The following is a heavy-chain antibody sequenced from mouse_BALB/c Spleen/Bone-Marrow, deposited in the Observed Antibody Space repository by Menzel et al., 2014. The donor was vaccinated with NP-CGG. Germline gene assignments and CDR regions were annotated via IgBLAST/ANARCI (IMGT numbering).Heavy chain of an antibody. CDR1: GYTFSSYW. CDR3: AKNGNSPAWFAY. CDR2: ILPGSGST. D-gene: IGHD2-1*01. Sequence: QVTLKECGAELMKPGASVKISCKATGYTFSSYWIEWVKQRPGHGLEWIGEILPGSGSTNYNEKFKGKATFTADTSSNTASMKLSSMTSEDSAVYYCAKNGNSPAWFAYWGQGTLVTVSA. J-gene: IGHJ3*01. V-gene: IGHV1-9*01.